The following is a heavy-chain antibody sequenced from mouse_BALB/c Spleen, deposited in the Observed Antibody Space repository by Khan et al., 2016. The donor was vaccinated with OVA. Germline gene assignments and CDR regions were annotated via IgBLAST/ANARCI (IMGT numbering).Heavy chain of an antibody. Sequence: VQLQQSGAELVRSGASVKLSCTASGFNIKDYYLHWVKQRPKQGLEWIGWIDPANGKTDYAPKFQGKATLTADTSSNTAYLLLTSLTSEDTAVFYCNAVSNFLWGQGATLTVSS. CDR2: IDPANGKT. J-gene: IGHJ2*01. CDR3: NAVSNFL. CDR1: GFNIKDYY. V-gene: IGHV14-4*02. D-gene: IGHD2-5*01.